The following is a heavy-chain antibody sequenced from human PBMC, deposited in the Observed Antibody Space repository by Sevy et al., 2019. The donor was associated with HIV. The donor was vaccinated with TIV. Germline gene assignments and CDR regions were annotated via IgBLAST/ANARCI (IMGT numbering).Heavy chain of an antibody. J-gene: IGHJ4*02. V-gene: IGHV4-59*01. Sequence: SETLSLTCTVSGGSISSYYWSWIRQPPGKGLEWIGYIYYSGRTNYNPSLKSRVTISVDTSKNQFSLKLSSVTAADTAVYYCARVGDSYGSRNFDYWGQGTLVTVSS. CDR3: ARVGDSYGSRNFDY. CDR2: IYYSGRT. CDR1: GGSISSYY. D-gene: IGHD5-18*01.